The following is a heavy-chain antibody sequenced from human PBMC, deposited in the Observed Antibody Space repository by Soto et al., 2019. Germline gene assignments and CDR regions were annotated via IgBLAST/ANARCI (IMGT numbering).Heavy chain of an antibody. D-gene: IGHD2-15*01. J-gene: IGHJ4*02. CDR1: GFTFSSYS. V-gene: IGHV3-21*01. Sequence: PGGSLRLPCAASGFTFSSYSMNWVRQAPGKGLEWVSSISSSSSYIYYADSVKGRFTISRDNAKNSLYLQMNSLRAEDTAVYYCVRHRSGGSCFDYWGQGTLVTVSS. CDR3: VRHRSGGSCFDY. CDR2: ISSSSSYI.